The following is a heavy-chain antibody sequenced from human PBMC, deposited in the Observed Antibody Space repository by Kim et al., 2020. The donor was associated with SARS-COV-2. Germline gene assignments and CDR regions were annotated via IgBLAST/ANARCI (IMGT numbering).Heavy chain of an antibody. D-gene: IGHD1-26*01. V-gene: IGHV4-31*02. CDR3: AREEVEMAMGYFDY. Sequence: NPSLKSRVTISVDTSKNQFSLKLSSVTAADTAVYYCAREEVEMAMGYFDYWGQGTLVTVSS. J-gene: IGHJ4*02.